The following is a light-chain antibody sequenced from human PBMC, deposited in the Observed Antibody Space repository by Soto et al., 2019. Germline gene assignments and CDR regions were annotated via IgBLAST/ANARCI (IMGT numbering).Light chain of an antibody. J-gene: IGLJ3*02. V-gene: IGLV2-14*01. CDR2: EVN. CDR1: SSDVGGYNF. CDR3: SSYTFSSTLAV. Sequence: QSALTQPASVSGSPGQSITISCTGTSSDVGGYNFVSWYQQHPGKAPRLMIFEVNNRPSGVSDRFSGSKSGNTASLTISGLQAEDEADYYCSSYTFSSTLAVFGGGTKVTVL.